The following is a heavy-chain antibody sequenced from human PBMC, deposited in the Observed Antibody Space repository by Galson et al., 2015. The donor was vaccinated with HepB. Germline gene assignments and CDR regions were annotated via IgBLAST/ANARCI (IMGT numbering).Heavy chain of an antibody. CDR1: GYTFTGYY. CDR3: ARVSMDPYYYYGMDV. V-gene: IGHV1-2*02. CDR2: INPNSGGT. D-gene: IGHD2/OR15-2a*01. Sequence: SVKVSCKASGYTFTGYYIHWVRQAPGQGLEWMGWINPNSGGTNYAQKFQGRVTMTRDTSISTAYMELSRLRSDDTAVYYCARVSMDPYYYYGMDVWGQGTTVTVSS. J-gene: IGHJ6*02.